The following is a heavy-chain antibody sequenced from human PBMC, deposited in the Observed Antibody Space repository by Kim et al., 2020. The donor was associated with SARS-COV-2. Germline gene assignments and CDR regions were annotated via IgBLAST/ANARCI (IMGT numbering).Heavy chain of an antibody. J-gene: IGHJ5*02. CDR1: GGTFSSYA. D-gene: IGHD1-20*01. V-gene: IGHV1-69*13. CDR3: ASAPLYNWNQAYNWFDP. Sequence: SVKVSCKASGGTFSSYAISWVRQAPGQGLEWMGGIIPIFGTANYAQKFQGRVTITADESTSTAYMELSSLRSEDTAVYYCASAPLYNWNQAYNWFDPWGQGTLVTVSS. CDR2: IIPIFGTA.